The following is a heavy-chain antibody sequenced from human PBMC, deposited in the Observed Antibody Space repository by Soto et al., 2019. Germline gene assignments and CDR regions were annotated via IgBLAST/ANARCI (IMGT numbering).Heavy chain of an antibody. CDR1: GGSFSGYY. V-gene: IGHV4-34*01. D-gene: IGHD6-13*01. CDR3: ARGLAAAGNKEPANWFDP. Sequence: SETLSLTCAVYGGSFSGYYWSWIRQPPGKGLEWIGEINHSGSTNYNPSLKSRVTISVDTSKNQFSLKLSSVTAADTDVYYCARGLAAAGNKEPANWFDPWGQGTLVTVSS. J-gene: IGHJ5*02. CDR2: INHSGST.